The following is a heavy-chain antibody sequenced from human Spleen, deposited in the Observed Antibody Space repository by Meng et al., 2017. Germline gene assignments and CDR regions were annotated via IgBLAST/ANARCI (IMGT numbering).Heavy chain of an antibody. J-gene: IGHJ3*02. V-gene: IGHV3-49*03. D-gene: IGHD2/OR15-2a*01. Sequence: GGSLRLSCTASGFTFGDYTLSWLRQAPGKGLERVAFIRTRPYGETTEYAASVKGRFTISRDDSKSVVYLQMYSLKTEDTAVYYCTRGVYASIDGAFDIWGQGTMVTVSS. CDR3: TRGVYASIDGAFDI. CDR2: IRTRPYGETT. CDR1: GFTFGDYT.